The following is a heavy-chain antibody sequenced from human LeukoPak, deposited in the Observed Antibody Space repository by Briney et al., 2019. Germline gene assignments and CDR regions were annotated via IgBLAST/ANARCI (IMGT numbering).Heavy chain of an antibody. CDR1: GFTFSSYW. V-gene: IGHV3-74*01. J-gene: IGHJ1*01. D-gene: IGHD3-22*01. CDR2: IKSDGKT. CDR3: ARAPSEIGGYYPEYFRH. Sequence: GGSLRLSCAASGFTFSSYWMHWVRQAPGKGLVWVSRIKSDGKTNYADSVKGRFTISRDNDKNTVSLQMNSLRAEDTGVYYCARAPSEIGGYYPEYFRHWGQGTLVTVSS.